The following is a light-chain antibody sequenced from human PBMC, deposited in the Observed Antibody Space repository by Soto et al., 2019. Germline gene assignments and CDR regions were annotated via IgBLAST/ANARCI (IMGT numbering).Light chain of an antibody. Sequence: QSALTQPASVSGSPGQSITISCTGTSSDVGAYNFVSWYQQRPGKAPKLIIYEVSNRPSGFSIRFSGSKSGNTASLTISGLQAEDEADYYCSSYTNNSPYVFGTGTKVTVL. V-gene: IGLV2-14*01. J-gene: IGLJ1*01. CDR3: SSYTNNSPYV. CDR2: EVS. CDR1: SSDVGAYNF.